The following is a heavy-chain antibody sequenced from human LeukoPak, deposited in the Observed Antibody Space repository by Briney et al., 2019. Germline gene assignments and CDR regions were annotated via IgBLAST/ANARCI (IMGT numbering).Heavy chain of an antibody. V-gene: IGHV1-8*01. CDR3: ARAQTYYYDSSGPGSRDSDGMDV. Sequence: GASVEVSCKASGYTFTSYDINWVRQATGQGLEWMGWMNPNSGNTGYAQKFQGRVTMTRNTSISTAYMELSSLRSEDTAVYYCARAQTYYYDSSGPGSRDSDGMDVWGQGTTVTVSS. J-gene: IGHJ6*02. CDR1: GYTFTSYD. CDR2: MNPNSGNT. D-gene: IGHD3-22*01.